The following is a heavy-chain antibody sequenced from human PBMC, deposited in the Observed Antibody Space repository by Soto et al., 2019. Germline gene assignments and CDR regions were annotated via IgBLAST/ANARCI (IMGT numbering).Heavy chain of an antibody. V-gene: IGHV3-33*01. J-gene: IGHJ4*02. Sequence: QVQLVESGGGVVQPGRSLRLSCAASGFTFSNYGMHWVRQAPGKGLEWVAVIWYDESKKYYADSVKGRFTISRDSSKNNRYLEMSSVGAEDTAGYYCASGGGLSEGGYWGQGTLVTVSS. CDR1: GFTFSNYG. D-gene: IGHD3-16*02. CDR3: ASGGGLSEGGY. CDR2: IWYDESKK.